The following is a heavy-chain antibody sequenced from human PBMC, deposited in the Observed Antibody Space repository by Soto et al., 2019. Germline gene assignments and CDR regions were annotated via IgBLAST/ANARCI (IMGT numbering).Heavy chain of an antibody. CDR1: GDTFTTYT. D-gene: IGHD4-17*01. CDR3: ARAGLVLVPTTVNSDYAYYARDV. Sequence: QVQLVQSGAEVKKPGSSVKVSCKASGDTFTTYTITWMRQAPGQGLEWTGGLIPRSATSQYAQKFQGRVTITSDEATSKVYMELSTLRPDDTAVYYCARAGLVLVPTTVNSDYAYYARDVWGQGTTVTVSS. J-gene: IGHJ6*02. V-gene: IGHV1-69*05. CDR2: LIPRSATS.